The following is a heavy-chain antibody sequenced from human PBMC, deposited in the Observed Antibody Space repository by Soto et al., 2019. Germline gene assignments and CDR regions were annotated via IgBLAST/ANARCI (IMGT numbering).Heavy chain of an antibody. V-gene: IGHV3-30*18. D-gene: IGHD2-2*01. CDR2: ISYDGINK. J-gene: IGHJ6*02. CDR3: AKGQHCSTTSCYFYHYGMDV. CDR1: GFTFSTYG. Sequence: QVQLVESGEGVVQPGRSLRLSCVASGFTFSTYGMHWVRQAPGKGLEWVAVISYDGINKYYADSVKGRLTISRDNSKNTVYLQMNSLRGEDSAVYYCAKGQHCSTTSCYFYHYGMDVWGQGTTVAVSS.